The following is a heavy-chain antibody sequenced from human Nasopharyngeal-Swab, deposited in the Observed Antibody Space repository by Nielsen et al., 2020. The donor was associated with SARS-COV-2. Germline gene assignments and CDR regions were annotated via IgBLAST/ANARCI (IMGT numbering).Heavy chain of an antibody. J-gene: IGHJ4*02. CDR2: IKQDGSEK. V-gene: IGHV3-7*03. Sequence: GGSLRLSCAASGFSFSSYWMNWVRQAPGKGLEWVANIKQDGSEKYYVDSVEGRFTISRDNAKNSLYLQMNSLRAEDTAVYYCARTYSSGGRWAWGYFDYWGQGTLVTVSS. CDR1: GFSFSSYW. D-gene: IGHD6-19*01. CDR3: ARTYSSGGRWAWGYFDY.